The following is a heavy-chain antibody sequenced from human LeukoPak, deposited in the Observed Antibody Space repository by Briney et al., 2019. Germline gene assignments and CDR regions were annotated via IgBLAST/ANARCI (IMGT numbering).Heavy chain of an antibody. Sequence: NPSETLFLTCSVSGGSISDYYWSWIRQPAGKGLEWIGRIYTSGSTNYNPSLKSRVTMSVDTSKNQFSLKLSSVTAADTAVYYCARDRSSSWYGRNDAFDIWGQGTMVTVSS. CDR3: ARDRSSSWYGRNDAFDI. CDR2: IYTSGST. V-gene: IGHV4-4*07. CDR1: GGSISDYY. J-gene: IGHJ3*02. D-gene: IGHD6-13*01.